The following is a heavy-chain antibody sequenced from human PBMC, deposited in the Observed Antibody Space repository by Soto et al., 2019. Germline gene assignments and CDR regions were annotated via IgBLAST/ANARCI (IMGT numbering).Heavy chain of an antibody. J-gene: IGHJ5*02. D-gene: IGHD2-15*01. Sequence: ASVKVSCKASGYTFTSYAMHWVRQAPGQRLEWMGWINAGNGNTKYSQKFQGRVTITRDTSASTAYMELSSLRSEDTAVYYCARERGRYCSGGSCPLDWFDPWGQGTLVTVSS. CDR1: GYTFTSYA. CDR3: ARERGRYCSGGSCPLDWFDP. CDR2: INAGNGNT. V-gene: IGHV1-3*01.